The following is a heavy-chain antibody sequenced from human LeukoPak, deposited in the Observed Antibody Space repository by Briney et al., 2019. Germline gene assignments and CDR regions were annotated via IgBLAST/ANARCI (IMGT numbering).Heavy chain of an antibody. CDR3: ASDSAYYFDY. V-gene: IGHV3-7*01. Sequence: PGGSLRLSCAASGFTFSSYWMSWVRQAPGKGLEWVANIKQDGSEKYYVDSVKGRFTISRDNSKNTLYLQMNSLRAEDTAVYYCASDSAYYFDYWGQGTLVTVSS. CDR2: IKQDGSEK. J-gene: IGHJ4*02. CDR1: GFTFSSYW.